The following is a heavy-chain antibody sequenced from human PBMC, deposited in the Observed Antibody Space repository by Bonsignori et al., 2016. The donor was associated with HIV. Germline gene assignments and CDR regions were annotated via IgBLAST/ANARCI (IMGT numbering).Heavy chain of an antibody. CDR1: GFTFDDYA. CDR2: ISWNSGSI. Sequence: GGSLRLSCAASGFTFDDYAMHWVRQAPGKGLEWVSGISWNSGSIGYADSVKGRFTISRDNAKNSLYLQMNSLRAEDTALYYCAKGAGNYYYYYMDVWGKGTTVTVSS. D-gene: IGHD6-13*01. J-gene: IGHJ6*03. CDR3: AKGAGNYYYYYMDV. V-gene: IGHV3-9*01.